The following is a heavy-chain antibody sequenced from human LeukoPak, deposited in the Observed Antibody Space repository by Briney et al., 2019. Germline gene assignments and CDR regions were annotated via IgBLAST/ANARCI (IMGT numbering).Heavy chain of an antibody. J-gene: IGHJ4*02. CDR2: IIPIFGTA. CDR1: GGTFISYA. CDR3: ARDRGTYYYDSSGYYSFDY. V-gene: IGHV1-69*05. D-gene: IGHD3-22*01. Sequence: SVKVSCKASGGTFISYAISWVRQAPGQGLEWMGRIIPIFGTANYAQKFQGRVTITTDESTSTAYMELSSLRSEDTAVYYCARDRGTYYYDSSGYYSFDYWGQGTLVTVSS.